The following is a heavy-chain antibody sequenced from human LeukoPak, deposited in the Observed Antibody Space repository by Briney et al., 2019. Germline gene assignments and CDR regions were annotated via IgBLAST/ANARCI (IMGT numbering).Heavy chain of an antibody. D-gene: IGHD3-9*01. CDR2: IKSKTDGGTT. J-gene: IGHJ6*02. Sequence: PGGSLRLSCAASGFTFSNAWMSWVRQAPGKGLEWVGRIKSKTDGGTTDYAAPVKGRFTISRDDSKNTLYLQMNSLKTEDTAVYYCTRPRYYDILTGYHRRYYYYGMDVWGQGTTVTVSS. CDR3: TRPRYYDILTGYHRRYYYYGMDV. V-gene: IGHV3-15*01. CDR1: GFTFSNAW.